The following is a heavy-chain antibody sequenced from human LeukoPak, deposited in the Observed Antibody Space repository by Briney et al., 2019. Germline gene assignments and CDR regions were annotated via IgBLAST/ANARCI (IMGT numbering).Heavy chain of an antibody. CDR3: AKTLRQQLVNWFDP. CDR1: GFSFSCYA. J-gene: IGHJ5*02. D-gene: IGHD6-13*01. V-gene: IGHV3-23*01. Sequence: PGGSLRLSCAASGFSFSCYAMSLVRQAPGKGLEWVSASSGSVGSTYYADSVKGRFTISRDNTTNTLYLQMNSVRAEDTAVYYCAKTLRQQLVNWFDPWGQGTLVTVSS. CDR2: SSGSVGST.